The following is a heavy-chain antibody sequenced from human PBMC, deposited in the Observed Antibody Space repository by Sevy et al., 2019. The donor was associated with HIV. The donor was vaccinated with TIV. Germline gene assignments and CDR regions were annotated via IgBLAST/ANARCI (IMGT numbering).Heavy chain of an antibody. Sequence: ASVKVSCKASGGTFSSYAISWVRQAPGQGLEWMGGIIPIFGTANYAQKFQGRVTITADKSTITGYMELSSLRSEDTAVYYCARGFFQTGTYYYMDVWGKGTTVTVSS. D-gene: IGHD1-7*01. CDR1: GGTFSSYA. J-gene: IGHJ6*03. V-gene: IGHV1-69*06. CDR2: IIPIFGTA. CDR3: ARGFFQTGTYYYMDV.